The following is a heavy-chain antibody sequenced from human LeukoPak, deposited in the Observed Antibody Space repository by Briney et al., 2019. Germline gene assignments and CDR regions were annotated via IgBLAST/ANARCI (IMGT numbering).Heavy chain of an antibody. V-gene: IGHV4-38-2*01. CDR3: ARRADYYGSGIFAFDI. Sequence: SETLSLTCAISGYSISSGYYWGWIRQPPGKGLEWIGSIYHSGSTYYNPSLKGRVSISVDTSKNQFSLKLSSVTAADTAVYYCARRADYYGSGIFAFDIWGQGTMVTVSS. CDR1: GYSISSGYY. CDR2: IYHSGST. J-gene: IGHJ3*02. D-gene: IGHD3-10*01.